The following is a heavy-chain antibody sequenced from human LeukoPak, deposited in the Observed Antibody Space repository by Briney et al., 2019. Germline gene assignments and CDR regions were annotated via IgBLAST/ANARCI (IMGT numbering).Heavy chain of an antibody. J-gene: IGHJ6*03. CDR2: IYYSGST. V-gene: IGHV4-30-4*08. Sequence: PSETLSLTCTVSGGSISSGDYYWSWIRQPPGKGLEWIGYIYYSGSTYYNPYLKSRVTISVDTSKNQFSLKLSSVTAADTAVYYCARAYDFWSGNYYYYMDVWGKGTTVTVSS. CDR1: GGSISSGDYY. D-gene: IGHD3-3*01. CDR3: ARAYDFWSGNYYYYMDV.